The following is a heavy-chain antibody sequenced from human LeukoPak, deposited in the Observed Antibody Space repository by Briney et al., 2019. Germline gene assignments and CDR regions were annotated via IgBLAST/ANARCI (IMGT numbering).Heavy chain of an antibody. Sequence: GSLRLSCAASGFTFSSYGMSWVRQAPGKGLEWVTFIRFDGRNKYYADSVKGRFTISRDNSKNTLNLQMNSLRTEDTAVYYCARGGSYLSAFDIWGQGTMVTVSS. D-gene: IGHD1-26*01. CDR2: IRFDGRNK. CDR3: ARGGSYLSAFDI. J-gene: IGHJ3*02. CDR1: GFTFSSYG. V-gene: IGHV3-30*02.